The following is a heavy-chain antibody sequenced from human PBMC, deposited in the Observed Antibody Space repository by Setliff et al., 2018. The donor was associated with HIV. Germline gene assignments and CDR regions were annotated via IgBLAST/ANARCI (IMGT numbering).Heavy chain of an antibody. D-gene: IGHD3-10*01. J-gene: IGHJ4*02. CDR2: MNPDSGNT. V-gene: IGHV1-8*01. CDR3: ARVPPRWFGQLLYLQAFDH. CDR1: GGTFRKYS. Sequence: ASVKVSCKASGGTFRKYSINWVRQGTGQGLQWMGWMNPDSGNTGSAQNFQGRITMTRSTSTSTAYMELSSLRSEDTAVYYCARVPPRWFGQLLYLQAFDHWGQGTLVTVSS.